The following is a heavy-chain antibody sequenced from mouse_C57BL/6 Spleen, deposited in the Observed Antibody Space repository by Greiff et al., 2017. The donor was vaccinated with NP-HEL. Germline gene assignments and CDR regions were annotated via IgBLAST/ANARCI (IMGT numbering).Heavy chain of an antibody. Sequence: EVMLVESGGDLVKPGGSLKLSCAASRFTFSSYGMSWVRQTPDKRLEWVATISSGGSYTYYPDSVKGRFTISRDNAKNTLYLQMSSLKSEDTAMYYCARHEKLRDGYYFDYWGQGTTLTVSS. CDR2: ISSGGSYT. D-gene: IGHD2-3*01. J-gene: IGHJ2*01. CDR3: ARHEKLRDGYYFDY. V-gene: IGHV5-6*01. CDR1: RFTFSSYG.